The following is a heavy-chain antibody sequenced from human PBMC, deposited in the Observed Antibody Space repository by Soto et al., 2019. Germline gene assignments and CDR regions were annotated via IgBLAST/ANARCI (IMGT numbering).Heavy chain of an antibody. CDR3: ARSLSGYSNSFDS. D-gene: IGHD6-13*01. J-gene: IGHJ5*01. Sequence: GGSLRLSCAAPGFSVSSNYMSWVRQAPGKGLEWVSVIYSGDTTYYADSVKGRFTISRDNSKNTLYLQMNSLRAEDTAVYYCARSLSGYSNSFDSWGQGTLVTVSS. CDR2: IYSGDTT. CDR1: GFSVSSNY. V-gene: IGHV3-66*01.